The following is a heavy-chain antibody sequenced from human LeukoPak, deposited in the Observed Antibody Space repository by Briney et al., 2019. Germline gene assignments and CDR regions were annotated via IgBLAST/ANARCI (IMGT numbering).Heavy chain of an antibody. CDR1: GGSINYYY. Sequence: PSETLSLTCTVSGGSINYYYWSWIRQPPGKGLEWIGYIYYSGNTNYNPSLKSRVTISVDKSKNQFSLKLSSVTAADTAVYYCARDYLGPWGQGTLVTVSS. CDR2: IYYSGNT. V-gene: IGHV4-59*12. J-gene: IGHJ4*02. CDR3: ARDYLGP.